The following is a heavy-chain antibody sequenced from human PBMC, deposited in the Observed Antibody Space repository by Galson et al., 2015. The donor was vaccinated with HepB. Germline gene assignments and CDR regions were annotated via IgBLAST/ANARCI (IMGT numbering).Heavy chain of an antibody. D-gene: IGHD6-6*01. Sequence: SLRLSCAASGFTFSNYWVSWVRQAPGKGLEWVANIKEDGSETHYVDSMKGRFIISRDNAKKSLYLQMNSLRAEDTAIYYCARERDPTSSGSLLNYWGQGTLVTVSS. CDR1: GFTFSNYW. J-gene: IGHJ4*02. CDR2: IKEDGSET. V-gene: IGHV3-7*03. CDR3: ARERDPTSSGSLLNY.